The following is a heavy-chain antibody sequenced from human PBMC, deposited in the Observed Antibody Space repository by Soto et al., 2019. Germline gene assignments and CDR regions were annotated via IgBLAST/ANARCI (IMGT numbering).Heavy chain of an antibody. J-gene: IGHJ6*04. V-gene: IGHV1-2*04. Sequence: GASVKVSCKASGYSFTDYHIHWVRQAPGQGLEWLGRINPKSGGTSTAQKFQGWVTMTTDTSISTASMELTRLSSDDTAIYYCARGDSTDCSNGVCSYFYNHDMDVWGEGTTVTVSS. CDR3: ARGDSTDCSNGVCSYFYNHDMDV. CDR2: INPKSGGT. CDR1: GYSFTDYH. D-gene: IGHD2-8*01.